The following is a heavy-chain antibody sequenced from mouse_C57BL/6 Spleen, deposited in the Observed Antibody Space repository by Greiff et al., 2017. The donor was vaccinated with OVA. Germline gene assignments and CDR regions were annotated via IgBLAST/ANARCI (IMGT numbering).Heavy chain of an antibody. CDR1: GYTFTSYW. CDR3: TKHGSSPPCDY. Sequence: DVKLVESGTVLARPGASVKMSCKTSGYTFTSYWMHWVNQRPGQGLEWIGAIYPGNSDTSYNQKFKGKAKLTAVTSASTAYMELSSLTNEDSAVYYCTKHGSSPPCDYWGQGTTLTVSS. J-gene: IGHJ2*01. CDR2: IYPGNSDT. D-gene: IGHD1-1*01. V-gene: IGHV1-5*01.